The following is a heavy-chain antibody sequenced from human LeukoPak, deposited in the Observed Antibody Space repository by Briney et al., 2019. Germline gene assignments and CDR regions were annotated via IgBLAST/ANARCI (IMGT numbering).Heavy chain of an antibody. D-gene: IGHD3-3*01. V-gene: IGHV3-48*01. CDR3: ARESYYAFWSGYYDIDY. CDR2: ISSSSSTI. J-gene: IGHJ4*02. Sequence: GGSLRLSCAASGVTFSSYSMNWVRQAPGKGLEGVSYISSSSSTIYYADSVKGRFTISRDNAKNSLYLQMNSLRAEDTAVYYCARESYYAFWSGYYDIDYWGQGTLVTVSS. CDR1: GVTFSSYS.